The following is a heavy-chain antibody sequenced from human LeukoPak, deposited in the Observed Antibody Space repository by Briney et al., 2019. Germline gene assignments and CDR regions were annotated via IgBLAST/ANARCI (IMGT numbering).Heavy chain of an antibody. CDR3: VRCSGGNLYFPD. CDR1: GGSISSDY. D-gene: IGHD2-15*01. CDR2: VFYTGST. V-gene: IGHV4-59*01. J-gene: IGHJ1*01. Sequence: PSETLSLTCIVSGGSISSDYWSWIRQPPGKGLEWIGYVFYTGSTKYDPSLKSRVTISLDTSKNQFSLKLSSVTAADTAMYYCVRCSGGNLYFPDWGQGALVTVSS.